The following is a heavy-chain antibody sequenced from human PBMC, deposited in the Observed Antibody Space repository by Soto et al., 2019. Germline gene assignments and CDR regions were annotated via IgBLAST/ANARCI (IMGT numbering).Heavy chain of an antibody. D-gene: IGHD2-15*01. CDR2: IYYSGST. CDR3: ASLYCSGGSCYHPDNWFDP. V-gene: IGHV4-30-4*01. Sequence: QVQLQESGPGLVKPSQTLSLTCTVSGGSISSGDYYWSWIRQPPGKGLEWIGYIYYSGSTYYNPSLKSRVTISVDPSKNQFSLKLSSGTAADTAVYYCASLYCSGGSCYHPDNWFDPWGQGTLVTVSS. CDR1: GGSISSGDYY. J-gene: IGHJ5*02.